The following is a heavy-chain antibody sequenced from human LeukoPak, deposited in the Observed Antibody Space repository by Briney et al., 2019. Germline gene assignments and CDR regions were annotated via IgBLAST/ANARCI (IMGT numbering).Heavy chain of an antibody. CDR1: GGSISSYY. V-gene: IGHV4-4*09. Sequence: PSETLSLTCTVSGGSISSYYWSWIRQTPGTGLEWIGYIYASGSTTYNPSLKSRVTISIDTSKNQFSLKLSSVTAADTAVYYCARRATMLAGGYFDYWGQGTLVSVSS. D-gene: IGHD5-12*01. CDR3: ARRATMLAGGYFDY. J-gene: IGHJ4*02. CDR2: IYASGST.